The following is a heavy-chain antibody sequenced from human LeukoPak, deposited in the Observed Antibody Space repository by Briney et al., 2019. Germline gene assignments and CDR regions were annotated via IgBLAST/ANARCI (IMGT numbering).Heavy chain of an antibody. D-gene: IGHD3-22*01. CDR1: GFTFSSYA. Sequence: GGSLRLSCSASGFTFSSYAMHWVRQAPGKGLEYVSAISSNGGSTYYADSVKGRFTISRDKSKNTLYLQMSSLRAEDTAVYYCVKSRGWLFDYWGQGTLVTVSS. V-gene: IGHV3-64D*06. CDR3: VKSRGWLFDY. J-gene: IGHJ4*02. CDR2: ISSNGGST.